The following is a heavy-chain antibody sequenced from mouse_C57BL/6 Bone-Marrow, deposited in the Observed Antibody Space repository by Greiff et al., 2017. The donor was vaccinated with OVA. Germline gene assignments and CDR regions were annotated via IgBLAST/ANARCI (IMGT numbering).Heavy chain of an antibody. CDR1: GFTFSSYA. V-gene: IGHV5-4*01. J-gene: IGHJ3*01. CDR2: ISDGGSYT. D-gene: IGHD2-3*01. CDR3: AREWLLRWFAY. Sequence: EVMLVESGGGLVKPGGSLKLSCAASGFTFSSYAMSWVRQTPEKRLEWVATISDGGSYTYYPDNVKGRFTISRDNAKNNLYLQMSHLKSEDTAMYYCAREWLLRWFAYWGQGTLVTVSA.